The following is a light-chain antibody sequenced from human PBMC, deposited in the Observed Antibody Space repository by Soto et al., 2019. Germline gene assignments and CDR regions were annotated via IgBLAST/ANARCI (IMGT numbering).Light chain of an antibody. J-gene: IGKJ4*01. CDR3: QQFSSYPLT. Sequence: EFTQSPCTLSLSPGKRATLSCRVSQTVRNNYLAWYQQKPGQAPRLLIYDASSRSTGIPDRFSGGGSGTDFTLTIIRLEPEDFAVYYCQQFSSYPLTFGGGTKVDI. CDR1: QTVRNNY. V-gene: IGKV3-20*01. CDR2: DAS.